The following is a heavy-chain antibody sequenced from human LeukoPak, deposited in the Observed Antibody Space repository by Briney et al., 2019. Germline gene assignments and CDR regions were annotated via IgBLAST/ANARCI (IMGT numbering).Heavy chain of an antibody. CDR1: GFTFSSYW. J-gene: IGHJ3*02. V-gene: IGHV3-7*01. CDR3: ARDLPEGAFDI. Sequence: PGGSLRLSCAASGFTFSSYWMSWVRQAPGKGLEWVANIKQDGSEKYYVDPVKGRFTISRDNAKNSLYLQMNSLRAEDTAVYYCARDLPEGAFDIWGQGTMVTVSS. CDR2: IKQDGSEK.